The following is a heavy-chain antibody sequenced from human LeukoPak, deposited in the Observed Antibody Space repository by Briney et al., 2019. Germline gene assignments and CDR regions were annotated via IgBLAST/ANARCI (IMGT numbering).Heavy chain of an antibody. CDR2: INPNSGGT. D-gene: IGHD2-2*01. V-gene: IGHV1-2*02. CDR1: GYTFTGYY. Sequence: ASVKVSCKASGYTFTGYYMHWVRQAPGQGLEWMGWINPNSGGTNYAQKFQGRVTMTRDTSISTAYMELRSLRSDDTAVYYCARSYCSSTSCYWSKYYYYYMDVWGKGTTVTVSS. CDR3: ARSYCSSTSCYWSKYYYYYMDV. J-gene: IGHJ6*03.